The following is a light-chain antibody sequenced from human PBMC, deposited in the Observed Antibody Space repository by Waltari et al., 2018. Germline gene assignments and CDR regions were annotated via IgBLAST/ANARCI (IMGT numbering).Light chain of an antibody. CDR1: QNIGSS. CDR2: AAS. Sequence: DTQMTHSPSSLSASVGDRVTITCRASQNIGSSLNWYQHKPGKAPNLLIYAASSLQSGVPSRFSGSGSESGTDFTLTISSLHPEDVAIYYCHQSYSTPTFGPVTKVDIK. CDR3: HQSYSTPT. J-gene: IGKJ3*01. V-gene: IGKV1-39*01.